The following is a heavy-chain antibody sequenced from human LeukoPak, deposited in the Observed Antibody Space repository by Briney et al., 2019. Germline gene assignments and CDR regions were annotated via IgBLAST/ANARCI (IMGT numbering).Heavy chain of an antibody. Sequence: GASVKVSCKASGYTFTGYYMHWVRQAPGQGLEWMGWISAYNGNTNYAQKLQGRVTMTTDTSTSTAYMELSSLRSEDTAVYYCVFTRETTGSLDYWGQGTLVTVSS. CDR1: GYTFTGYY. J-gene: IGHJ4*02. V-gene: IGHV1-18*04. CDR2: ISAYNGNT. D-gene: IGHD1-1*01. CDR3: VFTRETTGSLDY.